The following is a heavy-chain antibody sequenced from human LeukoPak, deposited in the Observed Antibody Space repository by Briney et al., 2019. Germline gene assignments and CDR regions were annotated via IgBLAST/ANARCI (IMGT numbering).Heavy chain of an antibody. J-gene: IGHJ3*02. CDR1: GFTFDDYA. CDR3: AKAILGDRWLRFMAFDI. CDR2: ISGDGGST. Sequence: SGGSLRRSCAASGFTFDDYAMHWVRQAPGKGLEWVSLISGDGGSTYYADSVKGRFTISRDNSKNSLYLQMNSLRTEDTALYYCAKAILGDRWLRFMAFDIWGQGTMVTVSS. V-gene: IGHV3-43*02. D-gene: IGHD5-12*01.